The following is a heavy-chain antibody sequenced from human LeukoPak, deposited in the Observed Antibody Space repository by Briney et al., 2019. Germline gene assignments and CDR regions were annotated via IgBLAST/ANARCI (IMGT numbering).Heavy chain of an antibody. CDR2: IYYGGST. CDR3: ARGRRRTGTTHKKTVDKGWVDY. V-gene: IGHV4-39*07. CDR1: GGSISSSSYY. J-gene: IGHJ4*02. Sequence: PSETLSLTCTVSGGSISSSSYYWGWIRQPPGTGLEWIGSIYYGGSTYYNPSLKSRVTISVDTSKNQFSLKLSSVTAADTAVYYCARGRRRTGTTHKKTVDKGWVDYWGQGTLVTVSS. D-gene: IGHD1-7*01.